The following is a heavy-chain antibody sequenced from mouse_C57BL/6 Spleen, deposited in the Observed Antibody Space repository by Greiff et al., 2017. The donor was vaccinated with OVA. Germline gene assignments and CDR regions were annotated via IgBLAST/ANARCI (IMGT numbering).Heavy chain of an antibody. D-gene: IGHD4-1*01. CDR1: GFTFSDYG. Sequence: EVKLVESGGGLVKPGGSLKLSCAASGFTFSDYGMHWVRQAPEKGLEWVAYISSGSSTIYYADTVKGRFTISRDNAKNTLFLQMTSLGFEGTAMYDCARGLGREDWFAYWGQGTLVTVSA. CDR2: ISSGSSTI. J-gene: IGHJ3*01. CDR3: ARGLGREDWFAY. V-gene: IGHV5-17*01.